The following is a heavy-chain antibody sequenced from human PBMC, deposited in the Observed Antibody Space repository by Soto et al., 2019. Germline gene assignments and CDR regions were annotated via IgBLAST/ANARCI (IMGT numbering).Heavy chain of an antibody. J-gene: IGHJ6*02. CDR3: ARNAGMDYYYGMDV. D-gene: IGHD1-1*01. CDR2: INHSGST. CDR1: GGSISGYY. Sequence: SETLSLTCAVYGGSISGYYWSWIRQPPGKGLEWIGEINHSGSTNYNPSLKSRVTISVDTSKNQFSLKLSSVTAADTAVYYCARNAGMDYYYGMDVWGQGTTVTVSS. V-gene: IGHV4-34*01.